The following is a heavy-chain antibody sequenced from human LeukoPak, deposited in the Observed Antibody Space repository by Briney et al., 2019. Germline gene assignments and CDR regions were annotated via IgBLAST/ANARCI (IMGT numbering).Heavy chain of an antibody. V-gene: IGHV4-34*01. CDR3: ARGSYYDSSGYYGVPDYFDY. CDR1: GGSFSGYY. CDR2: INHSGST. J-gene: IGHJ4*02. D-gene: IGHD3-22*01. Sequence: PSETLSLTCAVYGGSFSGYYWSWIRQPPGKGLEWIGEINHSGSTNYNPSLKSRVTISVDTSKNQFSLKLSSVTAADTAVYYCARGSYYDSSGYYGVPDYFDYWGQGTLVTVSS.